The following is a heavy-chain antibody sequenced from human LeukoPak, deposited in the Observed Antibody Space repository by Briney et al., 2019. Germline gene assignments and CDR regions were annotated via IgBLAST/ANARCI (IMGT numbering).Heavy chain of an antibody. CDR1: GYTFTTHW. J-gene: IGHJ4*02. Sequence: GESLKISCKTSGYTFTTHWIAWMRQMPGEGLELMGIIFPGDSDTNYSPSFQGQVTISADKSTNTAYLQWSSLKASDTAMYYCAGSGLWSGFCFDDYWAQGTLVTVSS. CDR3: AGSGLWSGFCFDDY. V-gene: IGHV5-51*06. D-gene: IGHD3/OR15-3a*01. CDR2: IFPGDSDT.